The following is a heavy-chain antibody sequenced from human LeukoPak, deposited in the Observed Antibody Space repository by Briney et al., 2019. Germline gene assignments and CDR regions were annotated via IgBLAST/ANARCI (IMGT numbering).Heavy chain of an antibody. D-gene: IGHD2-15*01. CDR1: GGSVSNYY. Sequence: SETLSLTCTVSGGSVSNYYWGWIRQSPGKGLEWIGYIYYTETSYNPSLKSRVTISADTSKNQFSLKLYSVTAADTAVYYCARSRLGYCSGGSCLPDYYYYYMDVWGKGTTVTISS. CDR2: IYYTET. CDR3: ARSRLGYCSGGSCLPDYYYYYMDV. J-gene: IGHJ6*03. V-gene: IGHV4-59*02.